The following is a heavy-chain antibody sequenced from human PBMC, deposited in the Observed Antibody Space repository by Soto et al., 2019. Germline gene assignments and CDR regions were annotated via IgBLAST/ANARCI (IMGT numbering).Heavy chain of an antibody. CDR2: IYPGDSDT. CDR3: ARQGEYFSYYYYYGMDV. V-gene: IGHV5-51*01. D-gene: IGHD3-10*01. CDR1: GYSLTSYW. J-gene: IGHJ6*02. Sequence: ESVKISCQGSGYSLTSYWIGWVRQMPGKGLEWMGIIYPGDSDTRYSPSFQGQVTISADKSISTAYLQWSSLKASDTAMYYCARQGEYFSYYYYYGMDVWGQGTTVTVSS.